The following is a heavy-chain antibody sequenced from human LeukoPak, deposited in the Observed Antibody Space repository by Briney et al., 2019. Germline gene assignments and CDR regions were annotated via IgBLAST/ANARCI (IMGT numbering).Heavy chain of an antibody. J-gene: IGHJ3*02. CDR1: GYTFTSYA. CDR2: INTNTGNP. D-gene: IGHD3-22*01. V-gene: IGHV7-4-1*02. Sequence: AASVKVSCKASGYTFTSYAMSWVRQAPGQGLEWMGWINTNTGNPTYAQGFTGRFVFSLDTSVSTAYLQISSLKAEDTAVYYCARENYYDSSGNDAFDIWGQGTMVTVSS. CDR3: ARENYYDSSGNDAFDI.